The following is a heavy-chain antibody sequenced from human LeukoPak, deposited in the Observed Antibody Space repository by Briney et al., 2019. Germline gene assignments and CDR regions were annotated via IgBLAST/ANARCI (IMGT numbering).Heavy chain of an antibody. J-gene: IGHJ4*02. Sequence: GGSLRLSCAASGFTFSNYAMHWVRQAPGKGLEWVTVISYDGSNKYYADSVRGRFILSRDNSKNTLYLQMNSLRTEDTAVYYCARVSNWYSPFDSWGQGTLVTVSS. CDR1: GFTFSNYA. V-gene: IGHV3-30-3*01. CDR2: ISYDGSNK. D-gene: IGHD6-13*01. CDR3: ARVSNWYSPFDS.